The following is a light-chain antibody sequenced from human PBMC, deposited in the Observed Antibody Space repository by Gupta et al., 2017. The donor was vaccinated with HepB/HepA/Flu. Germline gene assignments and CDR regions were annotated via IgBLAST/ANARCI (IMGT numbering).Light chain of an antibody. J-gene: IGKJ1*01. Sequence: DIVMTQSPLSLPVTPGEPASISCRSSQNLLHSNGYDYLDWYLQKPGQSPQLLIYLGSNRASGVPDRFSGSGSGTDFTLKISRVEAEDVGVYYCMQALQTPRTFGQGTKVEIK. V-gene: IGKV2-28*01. CDR1: QNLLHSNGYDY. CDR2: LGS. CDR3: MQALQTPRT.